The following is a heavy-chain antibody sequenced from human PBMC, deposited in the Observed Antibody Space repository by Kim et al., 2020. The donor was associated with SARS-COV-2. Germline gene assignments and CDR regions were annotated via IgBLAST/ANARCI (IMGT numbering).Heavy chain of an antibody. V-gene: IGHV4-31*03. CDR1: GGSISSGGYY. Sequence: SETLSLTCTVSGGSISSGGYYWSWIRQHPGKGLEWIGYIYYSGSTYYNPSLKSRVTISVDTSKNQFSLKLSSVTAADTAVYYCARELRFLEYYGMDVWGQGTTVTVSS. CDR2: IYYSGST. J-gene: IGHJ6*02. D-gene: IGHD3-3*01. CDR3: ARELRFLEYYGMDV.